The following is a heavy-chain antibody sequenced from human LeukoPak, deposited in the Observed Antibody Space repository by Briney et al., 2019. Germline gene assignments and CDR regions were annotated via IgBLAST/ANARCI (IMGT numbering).Heavy chain of an antibody. Sequence: ASVKVSCKTSGYSFTDYYMHWVRQAPGQGLEWMGWINPNSGGTSSAQKFQGRVTMTRDTSITTVYMEVNWLTSDDTAMYYCARADRHHGAPYLTGPWGQGTLVTVSS. J-gene: IGHJ5*02. D-gene: IGHD1-14*01. V-gene: IGHV1-2*02. CDR3: ARADRHHGAPYLTGP. CDR2: INPNSGGT. CDR1: GYSFTDYY.